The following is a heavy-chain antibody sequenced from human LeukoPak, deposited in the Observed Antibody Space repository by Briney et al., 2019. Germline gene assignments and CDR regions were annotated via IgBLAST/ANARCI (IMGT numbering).Heavy chain of an antibody. Sequence: ASVKVSCKASGGTFSSYAISWVRQAPGQGLEWMGWISAYNGNTNYAQKLQGRVTMTTDTSTSTAYMELRSLRSDDTAVYYCARGGSHFSYYYYMDVWGKGTTVTISS. CDR3: ARGGSHFSYYYYMDV. J-gene: IGHJ6*03. D-gene: IGHD1-26*01. CDR1: GGTFSSYA. CDR2: ISAYNGNT. V-gene: IGHV1-18*01.